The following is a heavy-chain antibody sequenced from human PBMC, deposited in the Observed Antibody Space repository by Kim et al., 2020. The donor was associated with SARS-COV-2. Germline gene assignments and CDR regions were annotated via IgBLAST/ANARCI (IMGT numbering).Heavy chain of an antibody. Sequence: GGSLRLSCAASGFTFSSYCMNWVRQAPGKGLEWVSRINSDGSSTCYADSVKGLFTISRDNAKNTLYLQMNRLSAEDTAVYYCGRAGTLVSSWRFYYFDH. CDR1: GFTFSSYC. V-gene: IGHV3-74*01. CDR2: INSDGSST. CDR3: GRAGTLVSSWRFYYFDH. D-gene: IGHD6-13*01. J-gene: IGHJ4*01.